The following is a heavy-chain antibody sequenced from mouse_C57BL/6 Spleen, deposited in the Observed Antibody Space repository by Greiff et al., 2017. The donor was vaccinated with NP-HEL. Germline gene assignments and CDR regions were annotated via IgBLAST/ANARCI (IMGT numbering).Heavy chain of an antibody. CDR2: IYPGSGNT. D-gene: IGHD3-2*02. Sequence: VQLQQSGAELVRPGASVKLSCKASGYTFTDYYINWVKQRPGQGLEWIARIYPGSGNTYYNEKFKGKATLTAEKSSSTAYMQLSSLTSEDSAVYFCASLDSSGYAMDYWGQGTSVTVSS. CDR1: GYTFTDYY. V-gene: IGHV1-76*01. J-gene: IGHJ4*01. CDR3: ASLDSSGYAMDY.